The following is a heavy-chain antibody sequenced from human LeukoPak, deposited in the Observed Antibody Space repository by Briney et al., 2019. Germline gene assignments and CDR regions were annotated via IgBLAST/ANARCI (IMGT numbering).Heavy chain of an antibody. CDR3: ARAPYNWKNWFDP. V-gene: IGHV1-2*02. CDR2: INPNSGGT. D-gene: IGHD1-20*01. Sequence: ASVKVSCKASGYTFTGYYMHWVRQAPGQGLEWMGWINPNSGGTNYAQKFQGRVTMTRDTSISTAYMELSRLRSDDTAVYYCARAPYNWKNWFDPWGQGTLVTVYS. J-gene: IGHJ5*02. CDR1: GYTFTGYY.